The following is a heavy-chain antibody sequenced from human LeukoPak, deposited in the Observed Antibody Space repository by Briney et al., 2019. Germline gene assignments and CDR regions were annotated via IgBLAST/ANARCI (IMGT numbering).Heavy chain of an antibody. J-gene: IGHJ4*02. CDR1: GYTFTSYY. CDR3: ARAGGGDDSSGYYSD. CDR2: INPSGGST. D-gene: IGHD3-22*01. V-gene: IGHV1-46*01. Sequence: ASVKVSCKASGYTFTSYYMHWVRQAPGQGLVWMGLINPSGGSTSYAQKFQGRVTMTRDTSTSTVYMELSSLRSEDTAVYYCARAGGGDDSSGYYSDWGQGTLVTVSS.